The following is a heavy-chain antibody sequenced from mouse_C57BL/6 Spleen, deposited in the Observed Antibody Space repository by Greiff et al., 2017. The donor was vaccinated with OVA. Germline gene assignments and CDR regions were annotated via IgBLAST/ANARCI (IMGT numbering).Heavy chain of an antibody. CDR1: GFTFSDYY. V-gene: IGHV5-16*01. CDR2: INYDGSST. Sequence: EVHLVESEGGLVQPGSSMKLSCTASGFTFSDYYMAWVRQVPEKGLEWVANINYDGSSTYYLDSLKSRFIISRDNAKNILYLQMSSLKSEDTATYYCARDGGYYYGALDYWGQGTTLTVSS. J-gene: IGHJ2*01. D-gene: IGHD1-1*01. CDR3: ARDGGYYYGALDY.